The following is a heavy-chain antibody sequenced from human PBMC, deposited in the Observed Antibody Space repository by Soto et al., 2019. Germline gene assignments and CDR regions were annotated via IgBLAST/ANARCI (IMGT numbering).Heavy chain of an antibody. Sequence: LSLTCAVYGGSFSGYYWSWIRQPPGKGLEWIGEINHSGSTNYNPSLKSRVTISVDTSKNQFSLKLSSVTAADTAVYYCARGRRKGIAARPAWFDPWGQGTLVTVFS. CDR3: ARGRRKGIAARPAWFDP. D-gene: IGHD6-6*01. J-gene: IGHJ5*02. CDR2: INHSGST. CDR1: GGSFSGYY. V-gene: IGHV4-34*01.